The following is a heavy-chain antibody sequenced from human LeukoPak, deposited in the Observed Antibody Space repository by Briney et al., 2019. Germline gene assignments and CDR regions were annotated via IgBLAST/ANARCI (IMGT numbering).Heavy chain of an antibody. CDR2: ISYDGSNK. CDR1: GFTFSSYG. V-gene: IGHV3-30*18. CDR3: AKTKARGYSGYES. D-gene: IGHD5-12*01. J-gene: IGHJ4*02. Sequence: GGSLRLSCAASGFTFSSYGMHWVRQAPGKGLEWVAVISYDGSNKYYADSVKGRFTISRDNSKNTLYLQINSLRAEDTAVYYCAKTKARGYSGYESWGQGTLVTVSS.